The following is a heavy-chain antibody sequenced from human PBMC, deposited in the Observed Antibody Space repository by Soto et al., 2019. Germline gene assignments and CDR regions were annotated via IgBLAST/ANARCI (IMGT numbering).Heavy chain of an antibody. V-gene: IGHV4-4*07. CDR3: ARDCSGTSCYGFYFDY. CDR1: GGSISSYY. Sequence: PSETLSLTCTVSGGSISSYYWSWIRQPAGKGLEWIGLIYTSGSTIYNPSLKSRVTMSVDTSKNQFSLKLSSVTAADTAVYYCARDCSGTSCYGFYFDYWGQGTLVTVSS. D-gene: IGHD2-2*01. J-gene: IGHJ4*02. CDR2: IYTSGST.